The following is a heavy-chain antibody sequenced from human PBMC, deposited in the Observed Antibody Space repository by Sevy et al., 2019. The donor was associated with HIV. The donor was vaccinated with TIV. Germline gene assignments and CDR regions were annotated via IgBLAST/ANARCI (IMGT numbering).Heavy chain of an antibody. CDR3: AGDRYYDASGYYYYYYGMDV. CDR2: IYSDGRT. Sequence: GGSLRLSCAASGLSVSDNYMNWVRQAPGKGLELVSVIYSDGRTYYPDSVKGRFSISRDNSKNTLYLNMKSLRPEDTAVYYCAGDRYYDASGYYYYYYGMDVWGQGTTVTVSS. V-gene: IGHV3-66*01. J-gene: IGHJ6*02. CDR1: GLSVSDNY. D-gene: IGHD3-22*01.